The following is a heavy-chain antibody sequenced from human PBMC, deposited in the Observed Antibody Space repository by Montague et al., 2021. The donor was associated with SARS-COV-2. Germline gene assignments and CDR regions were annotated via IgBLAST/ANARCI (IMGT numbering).Heavy chain of an antibody. CDR1: GDSVSSNTVA. Sequence: CAISGDSVSSNTVAWNWFRQSPSRGLEWLGRTYYRSKWYNDYAVSMQSRVTINPGTSKNQFSLHVNSVTPEDTAVYYCARDSEYSIGYWGQGLLVTVSS. D-gene: IGHD6-6*01. V-gene: IGHV6-1*01. J-gene: IGHJ4*02. CDR2: TYYRSKWYN. CDR3: ARDSEYSIGY.